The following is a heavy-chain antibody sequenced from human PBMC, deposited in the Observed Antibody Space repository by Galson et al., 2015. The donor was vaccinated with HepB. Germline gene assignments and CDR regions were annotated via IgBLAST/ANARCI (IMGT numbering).Heavy chain of an antibody. J-gene: IGHJ4*02. D-gene: IGHD3-3*01. CDR2: ISPSGGRT. CDR3: AREGGLFGEVAPLDY. Sequence: SVKVSCKARGHIFTGYYFQWARQAPGLGLEWMGRISPSGGRTDYAQKFQDRLTMTRDTSTNIVFMDLSSLRPDDTAVYYCAREGGLFGEVAPLDYWGQGTLVTGSS. V-gene: IGHV1-46*01. CDR1: GHIFTGYY.